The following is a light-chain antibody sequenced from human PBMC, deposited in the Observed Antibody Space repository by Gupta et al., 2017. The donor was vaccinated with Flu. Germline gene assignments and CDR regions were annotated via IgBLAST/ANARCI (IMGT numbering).Light chain of an antibody. CDR3: MQALQTPRT. CDR1: QSLLHSNKYNY. V-gene: IGKV2-28*01. Sequence: GGPAPISSWSNQSLLHSNKYNYVAWYLQKLGKSPQLLIYLGSNRASGVPDRFSGSGSGTDFTLKISRVDAEDVGIYYFMQALQTPRTFGQGTKLDI. CDR2: LGS. J-gene: IGKJ2*01.